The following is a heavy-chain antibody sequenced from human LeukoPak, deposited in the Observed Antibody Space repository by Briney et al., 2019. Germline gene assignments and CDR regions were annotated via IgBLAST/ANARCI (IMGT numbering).Heavy chain of an antibody. CDR3: ARGAGTMGRDWFDP. J-gene: IGHJ5*02. Sequence: ASVKVSCKASGYTFINNDIDWVRQATGQGLEWMGWMNANSGNTGYAQKFQGRVTMTRDISTSTAYMELSSLRSEDTAVYYCARGAGTMGRDWFDPWGQXTLVTVSS. D-gene: IGHD3-10*01. CDR2: MNANSGNT. V-gene: IGHV1-8*01. CDR1: GYTFINND.